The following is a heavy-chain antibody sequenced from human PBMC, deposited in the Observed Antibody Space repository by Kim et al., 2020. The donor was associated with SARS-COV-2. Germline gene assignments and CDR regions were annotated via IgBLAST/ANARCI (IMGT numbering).Heavy chain of an antibody. D-gene: IGHD1-26*01. J-gene: IGHJ4*02. CDR3: AKDTSGGAFDY. Sequence: GGSLRLSCAASGFTFDDYAMHWVRQAPGKGLEWVSGISWNSGSIGYADSVKGRFTISRDNAKNSLYLQMNSLRAEDTALYYCAKDTSGGAFDYWGQGTLV. V-gene: IGHV3-9*01. CDR2: ISWNSGSI. CDR1: GFTFDDYA.